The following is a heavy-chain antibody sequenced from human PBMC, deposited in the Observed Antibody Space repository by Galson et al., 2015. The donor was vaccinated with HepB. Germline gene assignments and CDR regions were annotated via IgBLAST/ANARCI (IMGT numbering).Heavy chain of an antibody. J-gene: IGHJ4*02. Sequence: SLRLSCAASGFTFSSYGMHWVRQAPGKGLEWVAVISYDGGNKYYADSVKGRFTISRDNSKNTLYLQMNSLRAEDTAVYYCAKDGGGSYAIDYWGQGTLVTVSS. CDR2: ISYDGGNK. CDR1: GFTFSSYG. D-gene: IGHD1-26*01. V-gene: IGHV3-30*18. CDR3: AKDGGGSYAIDY.